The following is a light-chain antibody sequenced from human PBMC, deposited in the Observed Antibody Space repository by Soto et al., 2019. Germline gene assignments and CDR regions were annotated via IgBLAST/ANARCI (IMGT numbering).Light chain of an antibody. Sequence: QSVLTQPPSVSGAPGQRVTISCTGSSSNIGAGYDVHWYQQLPGTAPKLLIYGNNNRPSGVPDRFSGSKSGTSASLAITGLQAEDEADYYCQSYDSSLGYVFGTGTKLTGL. CDR1: SSNIGAGYD. CDR3: QSYDSSLGYV. CDR2: GNN. J-gene: IGLJ1*01. V-gene: IGLV1-40*01.